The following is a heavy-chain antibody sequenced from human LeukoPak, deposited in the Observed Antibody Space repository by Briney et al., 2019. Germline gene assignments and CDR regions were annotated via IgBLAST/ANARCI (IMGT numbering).Heavy chain of an antibody. CDR2: IYYSGTT. J-gene: IGHJ6*02. D-gene: IGHD2-15*01. CDR3: ARNPMVAGYGMDV. V-gene: IGHV4-59*08. CDR1: GGSISSYY. Sequence: SETLSLTCTVSGGSISSYYWSWIRQPPGKGLEWIGYIYYSGTTNYNPSLKSRVTMSVDTSKNQFSLRLSSVTAADTAVYSCARNPMVAGYGMDVWGQGTTVTVSS.